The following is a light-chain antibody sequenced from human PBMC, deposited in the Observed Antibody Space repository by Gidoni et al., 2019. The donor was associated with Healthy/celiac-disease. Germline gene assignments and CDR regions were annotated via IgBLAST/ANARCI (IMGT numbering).Light chain of an antibody. Sequence: DIVMTQSTFYLPVTSGEPASITCRSSQSILHSNGYNYVEWYLQKPGQSPQLLIYLGSNRASAVPNRFSGSGSGTDFTLNISRVEADDAGVYYCLQALQTPLTFGQGTKVEIK. V-gene: IGKV2-28*01. J-gene: IGKJ1*01. CDR2: LGS. CDR3: LQALQTPLT. CDR1: QSILHSNGYNY.